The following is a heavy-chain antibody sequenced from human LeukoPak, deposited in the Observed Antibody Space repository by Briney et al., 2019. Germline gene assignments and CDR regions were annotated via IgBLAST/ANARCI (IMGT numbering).Heavy chain of an antibody. D-gene: IGHD3-3*01. CDR1: GGSISSYY. Sequence: SETLSLTCTVSGGSISSYYWSWLRQPPGKGLEWIGYIYYSGSTNYNPSLKSRVTISVDTSKNQFSLKLSDVPAADAAVYYCARGGGGSPVFGVVIAYFDYWGQGTLVTVSS. CDR2: IYYSGST. CDR3: ARGGGGSPVFGVVIAYFDY. V-gene: IGHV4-59*01. J-gene: IGHJ4*02.